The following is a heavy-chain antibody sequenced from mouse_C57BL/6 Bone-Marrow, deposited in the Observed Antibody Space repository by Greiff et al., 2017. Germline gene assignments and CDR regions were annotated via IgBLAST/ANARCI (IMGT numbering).Heavy chain of an antibody. CDR2: IDPSDSYT. J-gene: IGHJ2*01. CDR1: GYTFTSYW. CDR3: ARRGWDDY. D-gene: IGHD4-1*01. Sequence: QVQLQQPGAELVNPGASVKLSCKASGYTFTSYWMQWVKQRPGQGLEWIGEIDPSDSYTNYNQKFKGKATLTVDTSSSTAYMQLSSLTSEDSAVYYCARRGWDDYWGQGTTLTVSS. V-gene: IGHV1-50*01.